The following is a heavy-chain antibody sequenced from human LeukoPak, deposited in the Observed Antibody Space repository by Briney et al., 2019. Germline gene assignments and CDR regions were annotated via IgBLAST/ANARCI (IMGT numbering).Heavy chain of an antibody. D-gene: IGHD4-17*01. CDR3: ARNYYGDYVKVDY. J-gene: IGHJ4*02. V-gene: IGHV3-21*01. Sequence: GGSLRLSCTVSGFTFSSYSMNWVRQPPGKGLEWVSYISSSGSDIYYADSVKGRFTISRDNAKNSLYLQMNSLRAEDTAVYYCARNYYGDYVKVDYWGQGTLVTVSS. CDR1: GFTFSSYS. CDR2: ISSSGSDI.